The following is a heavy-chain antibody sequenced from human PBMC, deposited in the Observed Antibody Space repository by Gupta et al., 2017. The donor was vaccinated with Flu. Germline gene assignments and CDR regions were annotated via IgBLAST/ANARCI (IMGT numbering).Heavy chain of an antibody. CDR2: ISYDGSNK. V-gene: IGHV3-30*18. D-gene: IGHD6-13*01. CDR1: GFTFSSYG. Sequence: QVQLVESGGGVVQPGRSLRLSCEASGFTFSSYGMHWVRQAPGKGLEWVAVISYDGSNKYYADSVKGRFTISRDNSKNTLYLQMNSLRAEDTAVYYCAKDTSLFGGSSWLADAFDIWGQGTMVTVSS. J-gene: IGHJ3*02. CDR3: AKDTSLFGGSSWLADAFDI.